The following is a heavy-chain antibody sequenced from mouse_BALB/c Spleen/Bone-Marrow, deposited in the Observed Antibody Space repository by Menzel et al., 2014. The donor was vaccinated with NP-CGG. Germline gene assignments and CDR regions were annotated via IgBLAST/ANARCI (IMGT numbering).Heavy chain of an antibody. V-gene: IGHV2-6-2*01. D-gene: IGHD1-1*01. CDR2: IWSDGST. CDR3: ATNYYGSSYAMDY. CDR1: GFSLTSYG. J-gene: IGHJ4*01. Sequence: VKVVESGPDLVAPSRSLSIPCTVSGFSLTSYGVHWVRQPPGKGLVWLVVIWSDGSTTYNSTFKSRLSISKDNSKSQVFLKMNSLQTDDTAMYYCATNYYGSSYAMDYWGQGTSVTVSS.